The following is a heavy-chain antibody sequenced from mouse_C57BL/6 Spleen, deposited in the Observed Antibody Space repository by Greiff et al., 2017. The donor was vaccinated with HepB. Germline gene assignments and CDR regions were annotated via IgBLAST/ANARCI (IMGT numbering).Heavy chain of an antibody. CDR3: ARGYDGYPDY. J-gene: IGHJ2*01. V-gene: IGHV3-8*01. D-gene: IGHD2-3*01. Sequence: DVQLQESGPGLAKPSQTLSLTCSVTGYSITSDYWIWIRKFPGNKLEYMGYISYSGSTYYNPSLKSRISITRDTSKNQYYLHLNSVTTEDTATYYCARGYDGYPDYWGQGTTLTVSS. CDR2: ISYSGST. CDR1: GYSITSDY.